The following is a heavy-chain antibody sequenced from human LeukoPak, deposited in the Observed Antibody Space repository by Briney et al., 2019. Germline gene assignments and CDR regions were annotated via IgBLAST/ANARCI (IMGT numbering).Heavy chain of an antibody. Sequence: ASVKVSCKASGATFSSYTISWVRQAPGQGLEWMGRIIPILGIANYAQKFQGRVTITADKSTSTAYMELSSLRSEDTAVYYCARVLRGYHFDYWGQGTLVTVSS. D-gene: IGHD3-22*01. CDR3: ARVLRGYHFDY. CDR1: GATFSSYT. V-gene: IGHV1-69*02. CDR2: IIPILGIA. J-gene: IGHJ4*02.